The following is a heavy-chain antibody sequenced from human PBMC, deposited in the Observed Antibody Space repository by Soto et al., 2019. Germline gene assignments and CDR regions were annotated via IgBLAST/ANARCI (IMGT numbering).Heavy chain of an antibody. Sequence: QVQLQQWGAGLLKPSETLSLTCAVYGGSFSGYYWSWIRQPPGKGLEWIGEINHSGSTNYNPSLKSRVTISVDTSKNQFSLKLSSVTAADTAVYYCAREVRRSITMIVGPGSGMDVWGQGTTVTVSS. CDR2: INHSGST. CDR1: GGSFSGYY. V-gene: IGHV4-34*01. J-gene: IGHJ6*02. CDR3: AREVRRSITMIVGPGSGMDV. D-gene: IGHD3-22*01.